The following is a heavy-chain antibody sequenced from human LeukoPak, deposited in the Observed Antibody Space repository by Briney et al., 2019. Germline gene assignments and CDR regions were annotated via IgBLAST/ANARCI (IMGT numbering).Heavy chain of an antibody. V-gene: IGHV1-2*02. D-gene: IGHD1-7*01. CDR2: INPNSGGT. CDR1: GYTFISYF. CDR3: AMNYLYYFDY. J-gene: IGHJ4*02. Sequence: ASVKVSCKAFGYTFISYFMHWVRQAPGQGLEWMGWINPNSGGTNYAQKFQGRVTMTRDTSISTAYMELGRLRSDDTAVYYCAMNYLYYFDYWGQGTLVTVSS.